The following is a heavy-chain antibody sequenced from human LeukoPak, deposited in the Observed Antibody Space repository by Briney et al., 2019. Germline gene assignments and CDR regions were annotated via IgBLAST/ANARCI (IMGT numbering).Heavy chain of an antibody. J-gene: IGHJ6*02. Sequence: GGSLKLSCAASGFTFSNYAMNWVRQAPGKGLEWVSYISSSGTTIFYADSVKGRFTISRDNAKKSLYLQMKSLRAEDTAVYYCARENFLDVWGQGTTVTVSS. D-gene: IGHD3-3*01. V-gene: IGHV3-48*03. CDR1: GFTFSNYA. CDR3: ARENFLDV. CDR2: ISSSGTTI.